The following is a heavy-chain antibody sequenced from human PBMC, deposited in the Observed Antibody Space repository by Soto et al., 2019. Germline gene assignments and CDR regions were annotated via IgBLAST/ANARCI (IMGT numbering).Heavy chain of an antibody. D-gene: IGHD3-3*01. J-gene: IGHJ4*02. Sequence: SETLSLTCTVSGGSISSSSYYWGWIRQPPGKGLEWIGSIYYSGSTYYNPSLKSRVTISVDTSKNQFSLKLSSVTAADTAVYYCARRRITIFGVVIGNLIGAKYYFDYWGQGTLVTVSS. CDR2: IYYSGST. V-gene: IGHV4-39*01. CDR3: ARRRITIFGVVIGNLIGAKYYFDY. CDR1: GGSISSSSYY.